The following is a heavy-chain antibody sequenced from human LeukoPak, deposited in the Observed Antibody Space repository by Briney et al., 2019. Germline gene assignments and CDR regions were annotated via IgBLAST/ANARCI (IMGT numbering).Heavy chain of an antibody. Sequence: GGALRLSCTASGFTFGDYAMSWVRQAPGKGLERVGFIRSKAYGGTTEYAASVKGRFTISRDDSKSIAYLQMNSLKTEDTAVYYCTRWGYYYGMDVWGQGTTVTVSS. CDR3: TRWGYYYGMDV. V-gene: IGHV3-49*04. D-gene: IGHD3-16*01. CDR1: GFTFGDYA. J-gene: IGHJ6*02. CDR2: IRSKAYGGTT.